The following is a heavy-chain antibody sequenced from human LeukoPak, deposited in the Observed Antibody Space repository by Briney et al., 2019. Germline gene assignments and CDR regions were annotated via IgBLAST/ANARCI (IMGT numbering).Heavy chain of an antibody. Sequence: EASVKVSCKASGYTFTGYYMHWVRQAPGQGLEWMGWINPNSGGTNYAQKFQGRVTMTRDTSISTAYMELSRLRSDDTAVYYCARAGAVGLYSGSYYTHWGQGTLVTVSS. CDR2: INPNSGGT. V-gene: IGHV1-2*02. D-gene: IGHD1-26*01. J-gene: IGHJ4*02. CDR3: ARAGAVGLYSGSYYTH. CDR1: GYTFTGYY.